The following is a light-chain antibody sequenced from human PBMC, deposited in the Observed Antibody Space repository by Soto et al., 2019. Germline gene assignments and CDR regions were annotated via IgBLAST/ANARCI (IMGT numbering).Light chain of an antibody. Sequence: EIVLTQSPGTLSLSPGERATLSCRASQSVSSNYLAWYQQKPGQAPKLLIYGASSGATGIPDRFSGSGSGTDFTITISRLEPEDFAVYYCQQYGSSPRTFGQGTKVEIK. CDR2: GAS. CDR1: QSVSSNY. J-gene: IGKJ1*01. CDR3: QQYGSSPRT. V-gene: IGKV3-20*01.